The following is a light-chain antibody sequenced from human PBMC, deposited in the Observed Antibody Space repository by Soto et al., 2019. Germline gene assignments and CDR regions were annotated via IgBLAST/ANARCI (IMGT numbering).Light chain of an antibody. CDR1: QSVSSSY. V-gene: IGKV3-20*01. J-gene: IGKJ1*01. CDR3: QQYGSSPWT. Sequence: DIVLTQSPGTLSLSPGERATLSCRASQSVSSSYLAWYQQKPGQAPRLLTYGASSRATGIPDRFSGSGSGTDFTLTISRLEPEDFAVYYCQQYGSSPWTFGRGTKVEIK. CDR2: GAS.